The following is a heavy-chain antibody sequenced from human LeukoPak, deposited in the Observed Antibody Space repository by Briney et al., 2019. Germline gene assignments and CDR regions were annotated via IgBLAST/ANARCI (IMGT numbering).Heavy chain of an antibody. CDR1: RFPLSSHL. CDR2: IQQDGSQK. J-gene: IGHJ4*02. CDR3: ARDEYSSRRQNPYDY. Sequence: GESLRLSCAASRFPLSSHLMSSVRQAPAKVLEWAANIQQDGSQKNYVDSVKGRFTISRDNAKNSLYLQMNSLRAEDTAVYYCARDEYSSRRQNPYDYWGQGTLVTVSS. V-gene: IGHV3-7*01. D-gene: IGHD6-13*01.